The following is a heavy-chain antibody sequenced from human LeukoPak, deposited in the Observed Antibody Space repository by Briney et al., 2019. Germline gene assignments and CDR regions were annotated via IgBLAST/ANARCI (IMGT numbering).Heavy chain of an antibody. D-gene: IGHD2-21*02. Sequence: ASVKVSCKVSGYTLTELSMHMVRQAPGKGLEWMGGFDPEDGETIYAQKFQGRVTMTEDTSTDTAYIELSSLRSEDTAVYYCATSVSARGTIDYWGQGTLVTVSS. J-gene: IGHJ4*02. V-gene: IGHV1-24*01. CDR2: FDPEDGET. CDR3: ATSVSARGTIDY. CDR1: GYTLTELS.